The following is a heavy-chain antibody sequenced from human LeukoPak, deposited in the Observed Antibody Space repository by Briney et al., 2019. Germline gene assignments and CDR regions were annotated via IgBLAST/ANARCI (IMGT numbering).Heavy chain of an antibody. J-gene: IGHJ4*02. CDR1: GGSISSYY. D-gene: IGHD6-19*01. Sequence: PSETLSLTCTVSGGSISSYYWSWIRQPLGKGLEWIGHIYGSGSTNYNPSLQSRVTISVDTSKNQLSLKLSSVSAADTAVYYCARAGYSSGWYLDYWGQGTLVTVSS. CDR3: ARAGYSSGWYLDY. V-gene: IGHV4-59*12. CDR2: IYGSGST.